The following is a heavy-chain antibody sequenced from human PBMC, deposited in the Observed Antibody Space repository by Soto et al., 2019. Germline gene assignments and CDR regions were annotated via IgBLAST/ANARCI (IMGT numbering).Heavy chain of an antibody. CDR1: GGTFSSYA. V-gene: IGHV1-69*06. J-gene: IGHJ4*02. Sequence: SVKVFCKASGGTFSSYAISWVRQAPGQGLEWMGGIIPIFGTANYAQKFQGRVTITADKSTSTAYMELSSLRSEDTAVYYCARGRYYYDSSGYNYWGQGTLVTVSS. CDR2: IIPIFGTA. D-gene: IGHD3-22*01. CDR3: ARGRYYYDSSGYNY.